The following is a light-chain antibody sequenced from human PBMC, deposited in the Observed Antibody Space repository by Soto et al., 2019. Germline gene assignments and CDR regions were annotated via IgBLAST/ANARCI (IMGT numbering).Light chain of an antibody. J-gene: IGKJ1*01. V-gene: IGKV1-8*01. CDR1: QGISSY. CDR3: QQYGSSLWT. CDR2: AAS. Sequence: AIRMTQSPSSFSASTGDRVTITFRASQGISSYLAWYQQKPGKAPKLLIYAASTLQSGVPSRFSGSGSGTDFTLTISRLEPEDFAVYYCQQYGSSLWTFGQGTKVDIK.